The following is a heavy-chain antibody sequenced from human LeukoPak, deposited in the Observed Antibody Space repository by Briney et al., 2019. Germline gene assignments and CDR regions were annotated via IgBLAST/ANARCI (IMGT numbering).Heavy chain of an antibody. CDR1: GGSFSGYY. V-gene: IGHV4-34*01. D-gene: IGHD3-10*01. Sequence: SETLSLTCAVYGGSFSGYYWSWIRQPPGKGLEWIGEINHSGSTNYNPSLKSRVTISVDTSKNQFSLKLSSVTAADTAVYYYARVSKAYYGSGTSPQYGMDVWGKGTTVTVSS. CDR2: INHSGST. CDR3: ARVSKAYYGSGTSPQYGMDV. J-gene: IGHJ6*04.